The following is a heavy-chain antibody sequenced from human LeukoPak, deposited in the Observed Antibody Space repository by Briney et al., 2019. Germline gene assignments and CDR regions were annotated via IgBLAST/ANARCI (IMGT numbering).Heavy chain of an antibody. CDR1: GFTFSSYA. CDR3: AKTGVGYCTGGSCSAADY. CDR2: ISGSGGST. D-gene: IGHD2-15*01. V-gene: IGHV3-23*01. J-gene: IGHJ4*02. Sequence: GGSLRLSCVASGFTFSSYAMSWVRQAPGKGLEWVSAISGSGGSTNYADSVKGRLTISRDNSKNTLYLQMNSLRAEDTAVFYCAKTGVGYCTGGSCSAADYWGQGTLVTVSS.